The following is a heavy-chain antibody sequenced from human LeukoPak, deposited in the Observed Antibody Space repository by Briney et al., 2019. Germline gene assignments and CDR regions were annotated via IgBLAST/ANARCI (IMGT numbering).Heavy chain of an antibody. D-gene: IGHD6-19*01. V-gene: IGHV6-1*01. CDR3: SREKGSSGWYGYYFDY. CDR2: TYYRSKWYN. CDR1: GDSVSSNSAA. Sequence: SQTLSLTCAISGDSVSSNSAAWNWIRQSPSRGLEWLGRTYYRSKWYNDYAVSVKSRITINPDTSKNQFSLPLNSVTPEDTAVYYCSREKGSSGWYGYYFDYWGQGTLVTVSS. J-gene: IGHJ4*02.